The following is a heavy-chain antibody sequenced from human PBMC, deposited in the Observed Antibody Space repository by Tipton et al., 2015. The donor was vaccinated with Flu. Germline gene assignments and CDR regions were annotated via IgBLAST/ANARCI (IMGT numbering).Heavy chain of an antibody. CDR1: GDSINSDYY. V-gene: IGHV4-34*01. D-gene: IGHD3-3*01. Sequence: TLSLTCTVSGDSINSDYYWSWIRQPPGKGLEWIGEINHSGSTNYNPSLKSRVTISVDTSKNQFSLKLSSVTAADTAVYYCATYLSDLWSGYSGGWFDPWGQGTLVTVSS. CDR3: ATYLSDLWSGYSGGWFDP. CDR2: INHSGST. J-gene: IGHJ5*02.